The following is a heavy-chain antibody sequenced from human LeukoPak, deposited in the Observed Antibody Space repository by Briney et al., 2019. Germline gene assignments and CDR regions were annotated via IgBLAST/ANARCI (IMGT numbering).Heavy chain of an antibody. D-gene: IGHD2-21*01. Sequence: GGSLRLSCAASGFTVSNNYMSWVRQAPGKGLEWVAVIQNDASTRNYVDSVKGRFTISRDNSESTVFLQMDSLRVEDTAVYYCARELSQIVWGGLDYGGQGTLVSVSS. CDR3: ARELSQIVWGGLDY. J-gene: IGHJ4*02. CDR1: GFTVSNNY. V-gene: IGHV3-30*03. CDR2: IQNDASTR.